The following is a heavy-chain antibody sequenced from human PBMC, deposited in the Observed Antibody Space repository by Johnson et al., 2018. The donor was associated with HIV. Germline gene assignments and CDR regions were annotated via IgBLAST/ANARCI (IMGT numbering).Heavy chain of an antibody. CDR2: INWNGGNT. J-gene: IGHJ3*02. D-gene: IGHD6-19*01. Sequence: VQLVESGGGVVRPGGSLRVSCAASGFTFDDYGMSWVRQAPGKGLEWVSGINWNGGNTGYADSVKGRFTISRDNSKNTLYLQMNSLRAEDTAVYYCARDLETSGWYQGTFDIWGQGTMVTVSS. V-gene: IGHV3-20*04. CDR3: ARDLETSGWYQGTFDI. CDR1: GFTFDDYG.